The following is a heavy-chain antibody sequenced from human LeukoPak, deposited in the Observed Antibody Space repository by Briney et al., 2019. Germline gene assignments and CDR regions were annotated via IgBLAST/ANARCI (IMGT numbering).Heavy chain of an antibody. CDR3: ARVRSYGGNSAPIDY. CDR2: ISAYNGNT. CDR1: GYTFTSYG. V-gene: IGHV1-18*01. J-gene: IGHJ4*02. D-gene: IGHD4-23*01. Sequence: ASVKVSCKASGYTFTSYGISWVRQAPGQGLEWMGWISAYNGNTNYAQKLQGRVTMTTDTSTSTAYMELRSLRSEDTAVYYCARVRSYGGNSAPIDYWGQGTLVTVSS.